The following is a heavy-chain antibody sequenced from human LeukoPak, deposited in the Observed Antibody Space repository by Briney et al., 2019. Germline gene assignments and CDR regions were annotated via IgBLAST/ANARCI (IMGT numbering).Heavy chain of an antibody. CDR1: GFTFSNYA. CDR2: ISGSGDST. V-gene: IGHV3-23*01. D-gene: IGHD4-17*01. Sequence: GGPLRLSCAASGFTFSNYAMTWVRQAPGKGLVWVSAISGSGDSTYYADSMKGRFTISRDSSKNTLYLQMNSLRAEDTAVYYCAKESRDYGAALDYWGQGTLVTVSS. CDR3: AKESRDYGAALDY. J-gene: IGHJ4*02.